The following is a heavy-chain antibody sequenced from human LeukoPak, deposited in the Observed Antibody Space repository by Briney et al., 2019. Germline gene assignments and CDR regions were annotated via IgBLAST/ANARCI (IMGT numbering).Heavy chain of an antibody. J-gene: IGHJ6*03. CDR2: IIPIFGTA. D-gene: IGHD3-22*01. CDR1: GGTFSSYA. CDR3: ARAFRSSGYPYYYYYYYMDV. Sequence: SVSVSCKASGGTFSSYAISWVPQAPGQGLEWMGGIIPIFGTANYAQKFQGRVTITADESTSTAYMELSSLRSEDTAVYYCARAFRSSGYPYYYYYYYMDVWGKGTTVTISS. V-gene: IGHV1-69*13.